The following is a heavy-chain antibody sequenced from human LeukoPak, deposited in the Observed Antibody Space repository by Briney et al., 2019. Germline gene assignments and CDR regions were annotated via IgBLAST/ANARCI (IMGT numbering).Heavy chain of an antibody. CDR3: ARVRGYGEPYFDY. CDR2: IYSGGST. V-gene: IGHV3-53*01. J-gene: IGHJ4*02. Sequence: GGSLRLSCAASGFTVSSNYMSWVRQDPGKWLEWVSVIYSGGSTYYADSVKGPFTISRDNSKNTLYLQMNSLRAEDTAVYYCARVRGYGEPYFDYWGQGTLVTVSS. CDR1: GFTVSSNY. D-gene: IGHD3-10*01.